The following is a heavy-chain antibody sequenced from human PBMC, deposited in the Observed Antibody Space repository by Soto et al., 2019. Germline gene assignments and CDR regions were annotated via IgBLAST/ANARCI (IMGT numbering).Heavy chain of an antibody. J-gene: IGHJ1*01. CDR3: ARAGEIDGSGTFSPPLRYYFNT. Sequence: QVQLVQSGTEVKKPGASVKVSCEASGYTFTTHYMHWVRQAPGQELEWMGRINPSGGRTTYALKFQGRVTVTSDTSTNTIYMELTSLRSEDTAVYYCARAGEIDGSGTFSPPLRYYFNTWGQCTLVTVSS. D-gene: IGHD3-10*01. CDR2: INPSGGRT. CDR1: GYTFTTHY. V-gene: IGHV1-46*01.